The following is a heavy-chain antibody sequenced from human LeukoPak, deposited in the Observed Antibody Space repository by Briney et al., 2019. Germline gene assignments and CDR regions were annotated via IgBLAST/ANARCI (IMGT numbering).Heavy chain of an antibody. V-gene: IGHV3-48*01. J-gene: IGHJ6*02. CDR3: AKVGGSGTSYYYFGVDV. Sequence: GGSLRLSCAASEFTFSSYSMNWVRQAPGKGLEWVSYITNSGNSKSYADSVKGRFTISRDNSKNTLYLQMNSLRAEDTAVYFCAKVGGSGTSYYYFGVDVWGQGTTVTVSS. CDR2: ITNSGNSK. D-gene: IGHD3-10*01. CDR1: EFTFSSYS.